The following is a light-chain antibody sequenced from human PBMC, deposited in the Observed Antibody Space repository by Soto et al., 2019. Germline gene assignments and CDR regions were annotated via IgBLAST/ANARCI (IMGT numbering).Light chain of an antibody. J-gene: IGKJ4*01. CDR2: GAS. Sequence: EIVLTQSPATLSVSPGERATLSCRASQSVRSSYLAWYQQKPGQAPRLLLYGASSRATGIPDRFSGSGSGTDFTLSISRLEPEDFAVYYCQQYASSPLLTVGGGTKVDIK. V-gene: IGKV3-20*01. CDR3: QQYASSPLLT. CDR1: QSVRSSY.